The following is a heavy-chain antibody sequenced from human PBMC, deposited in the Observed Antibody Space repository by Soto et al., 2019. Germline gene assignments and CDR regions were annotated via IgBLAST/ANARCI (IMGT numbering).Heavy chain of an antibody. V-gene: IGHV4-34*01. Sequence: SETLSLTCAVYGGSFSGHSWTWIRQSPGKGLDWIGDINHSGRVNYSPSLKSRVTISLDTSKNQFSLTLSAVTAADTAMYYCSTRAYDTNGYYRFDPWGQGTLVTVS. J-gene: IGHJ5*01. D-gene: IGHD3-22*01. CDR2: INHSGRV. CDR1: GGSFSGHS. CDR3: STRAYDTNGYYRFDP.